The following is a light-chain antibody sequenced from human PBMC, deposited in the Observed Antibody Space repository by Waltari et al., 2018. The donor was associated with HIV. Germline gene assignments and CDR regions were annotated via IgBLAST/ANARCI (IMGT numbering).Light chain of an antibody. CDR2: RNN. V-gene: IGLV1-44*01. Sequence: QSVLTQSPSASGTPGQRVTISCSGSSSNIGSNIVNWYQQLPGTAPKLLIYRNNQRPSGVPDRFSGSKSGTSASLAISGLQSEDDADYYCAAWDDSLNGAVFGGGTKLTVL. CDR3: AAWDDSLNGAV. J-gene: IGLJ3*02. CDR1: SSNIGSNI.